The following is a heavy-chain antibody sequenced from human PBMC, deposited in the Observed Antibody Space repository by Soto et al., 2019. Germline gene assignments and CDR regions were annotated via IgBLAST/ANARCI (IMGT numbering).Heavy chain of an antibody. CDR2: IFSNDEK. D-gene: IGHD3-22*01. J-gene: IGHJ4*02. V-gene: IGHV2-26*01. Sequence: SGPTLVNPTETLTLTCTVSGFSLSNARMGVSWIRQPPGKALEWLAHIFSNDEKSYSTSLKSRLTISKDTSKSQVVLTMTNMDPVDTATYYCARHDSSGYYYGYFDYWGQGTLVTVSS. CDR3: ARHDSSGYYYGYFDY. CDR1: GFSLSNARMG.